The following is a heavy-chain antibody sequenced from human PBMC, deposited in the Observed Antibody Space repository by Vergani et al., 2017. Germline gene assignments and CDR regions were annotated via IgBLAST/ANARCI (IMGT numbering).Heavy chain of an antibody. CDR3: GRVADFYGLGSRLLDL. V-gene: IGHV4-59*01. J-gene: IGHJ5*02. CDR2: MYHSGST. D-gene: IGHD3-10*01. CDR1: GGSMSGYY. Sequence: VRLQESGPGLVKPSETLSLTCSVSGGSMSGYYWSWIRQPPGKELEWIGYMYHSGSTNYNPSLETRVTISGDTSKNQFSLKLNSVTAADTAVYYCGRVADFYGLGSRLLDLWGQGILVTVSS.